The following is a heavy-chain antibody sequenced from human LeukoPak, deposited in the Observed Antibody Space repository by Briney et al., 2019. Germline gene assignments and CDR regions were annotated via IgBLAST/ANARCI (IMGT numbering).Heavy chain of an antibody. Sequence: GASVKVSCKASGYTFTGYYMHWVRQAPGQGLEWMGWINPNSGGTNYAQKFQGRVTMTRDTSISTAYMELSRLRSDDTAVYYCARATQSIVGATKAFTAEYFQHWGQGTLVTVSS. D-gene: IGHD1-26*01. J-gene: IGHJ1*01. V-gene: IGHV1-2*02. CDR1: GYTFTGYY. CDR3: ARATQSIVGATKAFTAEYFQH. CDR2: INPNSGGT.